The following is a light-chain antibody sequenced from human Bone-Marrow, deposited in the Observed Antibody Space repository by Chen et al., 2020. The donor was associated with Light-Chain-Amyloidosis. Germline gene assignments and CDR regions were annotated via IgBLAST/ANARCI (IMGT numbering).Light chain of an antibody. CDR1: NIGSTS. V-gene: IGLV3-21*02. CDR3: QVWDRSSERPV. Sequence: SYVLTQPSSVSVAPGQTATIACGGNNIGSTSVHWYQQTPGPAPLLVVYDDIDRPSGIPERLSGSNAGNTATLAISRVEAGDEADYYCQVWDRSSERPVFGGGTKLTVL. J-gene: IGLJ3*02. CDR2: DDI.